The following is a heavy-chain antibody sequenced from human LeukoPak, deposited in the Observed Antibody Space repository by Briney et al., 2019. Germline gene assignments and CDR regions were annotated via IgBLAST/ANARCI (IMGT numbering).Heavy chain of an antibody. CDR2: IFGSASKT. CDR3: VKDRVPDSGWSFDV. D-gene: IGHD6-19*01. V-gene: IGHV3-23*01. CDR1: GFTFATYR. J-gene: IGHJ3*01. Sequence: GGPLRLSCTTSGFTFATYRMIWVRQAPGQGLEWVASIFGSASKTYHADSVKGRFTVSRDNSKNTLYLQMNGLRVEDTALYYCVKDRVPDSGWSFDVWGRGTMVTVSA.